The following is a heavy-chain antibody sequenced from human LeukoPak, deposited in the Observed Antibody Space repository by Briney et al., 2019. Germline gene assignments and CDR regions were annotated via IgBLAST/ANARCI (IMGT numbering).Heavy chain of an antibody. D-gene: IGHD2-15*01. J-gene: IGHJ3*02. CDR2: ISWNSGSI. CDR3: AKDITPQGWAFDI. CDR1: GFTFDDYA. V-gene: IGHV3-9*01. Sequence: QPGGSLRLSCAASGFTFDDYAMHWVRQAPGEGLEWVSGISWNSGSIGYAASVKGRFTISRDNAKNSLCLQMNSLRAEDTALYYCAKDITPQGWAFDIWGQGTMVTVSS.